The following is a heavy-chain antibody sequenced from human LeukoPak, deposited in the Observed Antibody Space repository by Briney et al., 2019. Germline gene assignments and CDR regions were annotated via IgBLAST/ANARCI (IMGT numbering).Heavy chain of an antibody. J-gene: IGHJ4*02. V-gene: IGHV1-69*02. CDR1: GGTFISYT. CDR2: IIPILGIA. D-gene: IGHD1-26*01. Sequence: GASVKVSCKASGGTFISYTISWVRQAPGQGLEWMGRIIPILGIANYAQKFQGRVTITADKSTSTAYMELSSLRSEDTAVYYCARLGWELPLDYWGQGTLVTVSS. CDR3: ARLGWELPLDY.